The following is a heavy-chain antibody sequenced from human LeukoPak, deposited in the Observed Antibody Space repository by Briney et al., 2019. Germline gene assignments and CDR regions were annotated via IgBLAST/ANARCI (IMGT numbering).Heavy chain of an antibody. CDR1: GFTFSNYA. D-gene: IGHD5-18*01. J-gene: IGHJ3*02. V-gene: IGHV3-30-3*01. Sequence: GGSLRLSCAASGFTFSNYAMHWVRQAPGKGLEWVAVISYDGSNKYYADSVKGRFTISRDNSKNTLYLQMNSLRAEDTAVYYCARVRLWESVDAFDIWGQGTKVTVSS. CDR3: ARVRLWESVDAFDI. CDR2: ISYDGSNK.